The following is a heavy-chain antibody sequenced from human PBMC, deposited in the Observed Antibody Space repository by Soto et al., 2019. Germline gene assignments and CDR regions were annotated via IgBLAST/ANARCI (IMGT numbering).Heavy chain of an antibody. CDR1: GGTFSSYA. Sequence: ASVKVSCKASGGTFSSYAISWVRQAPGQGLEWMGGIIPIFGTANYAQKFQGRVTITADESTSTAYMELSSLRSEDTAVYYCAKEVPAARYYYYGMDVWGQGTTVTVSS. D-gene: IGHD2-2*01. CDR2: IIPIFGTA. V-gene: IGHV1-69*13. CDR3: AKEVPAARYYYYGMDV. J-gene: IGHJ6*02.